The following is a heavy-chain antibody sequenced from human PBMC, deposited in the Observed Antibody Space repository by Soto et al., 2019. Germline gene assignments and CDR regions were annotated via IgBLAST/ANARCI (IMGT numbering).Heavy chain of an antibody. Sequence: EVQLVESGGGLVQPGGSLRLSCTASGFTFSTYWMHWVRQPPGKGLVWVSRIDSDGSVTNYADSVKGRFTISRDNAKNTLYLQMNNLRAEDTAVYYCARVLYNWNDVLDSWDQGTLVTVSS. CDR3: ARVLYNWNDVLDS. J-gene: IGHJ4*02. CDR2: IDSDGSVT. CDR1: GFTFSTYW. D-gene: IGHD1-20*01. V-gene: IGHV3-74*01.